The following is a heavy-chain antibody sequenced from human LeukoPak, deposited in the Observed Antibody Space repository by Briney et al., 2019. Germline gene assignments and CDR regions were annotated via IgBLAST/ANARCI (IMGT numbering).Heavy chain of an antibody. CDR2: IYPGDSDT. J-gene: IGHJ4*02. V-gene: IGHV5-51*01. CDR3: ARIHTEYGSSWGDF. Sequence: GESLKISCKGSGYRFTSYWIGWVRQMPGKGLEWTGIIYPGDSDTRYSPSFQGQVTISADKSISTAYLQWSSLKASDTAMYYCARIHTEYGSSWGDFWGQGTLVTVSS. D-gene: IGHD6-6*01. CDR1: GYRFTSYW.